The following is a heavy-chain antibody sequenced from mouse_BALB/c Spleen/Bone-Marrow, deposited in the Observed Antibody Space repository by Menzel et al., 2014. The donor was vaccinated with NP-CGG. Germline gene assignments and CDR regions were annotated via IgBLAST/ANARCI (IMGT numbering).Heavy chain of an antibody. J-gene: IGHJ2*01. Sequence: VQLKQSGTVLARPGASVKMSCKASGYSFTSYRMHWVKQRPGQGLEWIGAIYPGNSNTNYNQKFKGKAKLTAVTSASTAYMEFSSLTNEDSAVYYCTVSLTLYYFDYWGQGTTLTVSS. D-gene: IGHD5-1*01. V-gene: IGHV1-5*01. CDR2: IYPGNSNT. CDR1: GYSFTSYR. CDR3: TVSLTLYYFDY.